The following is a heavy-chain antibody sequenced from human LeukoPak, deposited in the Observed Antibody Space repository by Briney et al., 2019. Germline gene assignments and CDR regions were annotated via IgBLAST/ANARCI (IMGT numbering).Heavy chain of an antibody. V-gene: IGHV4-39*01. J-gene: IGHJ4*02. CDR1: GDSISSSSYY. CDR2: IYYNGRT. CDR3: ARHNSDWSKFDH. Sequence: SEPRSLTCTVSGDSISSSSYYWAWIRQPPGKGLEWLGVIYYNGRTFYNPSLESRLTISVDTSKNQFSLKLSSVTAADTAIYFCARHNSDWSKFDHWGQGTLVSVSS. D-gene: IGHD6-19*01.